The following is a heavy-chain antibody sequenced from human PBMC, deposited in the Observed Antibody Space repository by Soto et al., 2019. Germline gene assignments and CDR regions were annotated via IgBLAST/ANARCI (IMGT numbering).Heavy chain of an antibody. CDR1: GFTFSSYW. CDR2: IKQDGSEK. V-gene: IGHV3-7*01. J-gene: IGHJ6*02. Sequence: ASLRLSCAASGFTFSSYWMCWVRQAPGKRLEWVANIKQDGSEKYYVDSVKGRFTISRDNAKNSLYLQMNSLRAEDTAVYYCARVGTFIITSCFGSYYYYCTDVWGQGTTVTVSS. D-gene: IGHD2-2*01. CDR3: ARVGTFIITSCFGSYYYYCTDV.